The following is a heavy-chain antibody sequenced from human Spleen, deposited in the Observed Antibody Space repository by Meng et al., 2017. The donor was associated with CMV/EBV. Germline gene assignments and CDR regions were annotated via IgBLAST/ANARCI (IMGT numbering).Heavy chain of an antibody. J-gene: IGHJ4*02. CDR2: FYYSGST. CDR3: ARVYTMTGKGVFDY. V-gene: IGHV4-31*03. D-gene: IGHD3-22*01. CDR1: GGSINTGGYF. Sequence: SETLSLTCTVSGGSINTGGYFWSWIRQLPGKGLEWIGDFYYSGSTYYHPSLKSRVTISADTSKNQFSLKLNSVTAADTAVYYCARVYTMTGKGVFDYWGQGALVTVSS.